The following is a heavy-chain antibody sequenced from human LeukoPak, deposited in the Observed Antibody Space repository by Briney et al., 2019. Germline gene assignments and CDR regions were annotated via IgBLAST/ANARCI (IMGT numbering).Heavy chain of an antibody. Sequence: ASVKVSCKAFGYTITGYYIHWVRQAPGQGLEWMGWTNPNNGGTNSAQKFQGRVTMTRDTSIGTAYMELNRLTYDDTAVYYCGRDRHWNQGNFDYWGQGTLVTVSS. CDR1: GYTITGYY. V-gene: IGHV1-2*02. J-gene: IGHJ4*02. CDR2: TNPNNGGT. D-gene: IGHD1-1*01. CDR3: GRDRHWNQGNFDY.